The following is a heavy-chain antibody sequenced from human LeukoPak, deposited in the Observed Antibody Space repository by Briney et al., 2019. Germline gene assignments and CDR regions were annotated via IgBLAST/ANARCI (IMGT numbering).Heavy chain of an antibody. CDR2: MIPIFGTA. CDR3: ARVVLGRRWLQTSYYYGMDV. J-gene: IGHJ6*02. CDR1: GGTCSRYA. D-gene: IGHD5-24*01. V-gene: IGHV1-69*13. Sequence: SVRVSCKASGGTCSRYAISEVRQATGQGLDWMGGMIPIFGTANYAQKFQGRVTITADESTSTAYLELTSLTSEDTAVYYCARVVLGRRWLQTSYYYGMDVWGQGTTVTVSS.